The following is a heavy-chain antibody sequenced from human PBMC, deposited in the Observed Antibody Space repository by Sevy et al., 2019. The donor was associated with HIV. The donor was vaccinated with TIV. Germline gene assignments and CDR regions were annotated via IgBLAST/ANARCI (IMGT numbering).Heavy chain of an antibody. CDR1: GFTFSSYW. V-gene: IGHV3-74*01. J-gene: IGHJ5*02. CDR3: ARRPTDQSGSYWFDP. D-gene: IGHD1-26*01. CDR2: IKTDGSDT. Sequence: GGSLRLSCAASGFTFSSYWMHWVRQAPGKGLVWVSRIKTDGSDTSYADSVKGRFTISSDNTKNTLYLQMNSLRAEDTALYYCARRPTDQSGSYWFDPWGQGTLVTVSS.